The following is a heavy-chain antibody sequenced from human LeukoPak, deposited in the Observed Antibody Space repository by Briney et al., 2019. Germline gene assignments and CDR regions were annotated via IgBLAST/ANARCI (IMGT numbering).Heavy chain of an antibody. CDR3: AKAASSSGSTPYYYYYGMDV. CDR1: GFTFSSYW. D-gene: IGHD3-10*01. Sequence: GGSLRLSCAASGFTFSSYWMHWVRQAPGKGLVWVPRINSDGSSTSYADSVKGRFTISRDNAKNTLYLQMNSLRAGDTAVYYCAKAASSSGSTPYYYYYGMDVWGQGTTVTVSS. V-gene: IGHV3-74*01. CDR2: INSDGSST. J-gene: IGHJ6*02.